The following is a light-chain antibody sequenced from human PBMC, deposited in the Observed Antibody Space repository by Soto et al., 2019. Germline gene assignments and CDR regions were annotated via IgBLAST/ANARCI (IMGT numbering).Light chain of an antibody. CDR1: SSDVGAYNF. CDR3: ASLTTTSFV. J-gene: IGLJ1*01. Sequence: QSELTQPASVSGSPGQSITIACTGTSSDVGAYNFVSWYQHHPDKAPKLMISEVSNRPSGVSDRFSGSKSGNTASLTISGLQAEDEADYYCASLTTTSFVFGTGTKVTVL. CDR2: EVS. V-gene: IGLV2-14*01.